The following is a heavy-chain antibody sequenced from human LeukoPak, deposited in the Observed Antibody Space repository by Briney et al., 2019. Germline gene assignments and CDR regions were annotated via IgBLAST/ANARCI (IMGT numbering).Heavy chain of an antibody. CDR3: ARFPTGFDY. CDR1: GFTFSNFW. V-gene: IGHV3-7*05. J-gene: IGHJ4*02. CDR2: IKEDGSEK. D-gene: IGHD4-17*01. Sequence: GGSLRLSCAASGFTFSNFWMSWGRQAPGRGLEWVASIKEDGSEKYYVDSVKGRFTISRDNAKDSLYLQINSLRAEDTAMYYCARFPTGFDYWGQGTLVTVSS.